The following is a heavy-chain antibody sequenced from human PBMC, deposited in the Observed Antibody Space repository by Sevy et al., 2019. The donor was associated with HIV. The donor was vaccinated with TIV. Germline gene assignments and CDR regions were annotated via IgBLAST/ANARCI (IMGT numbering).Heavy chain of an antibody. J-gene: IGHJ4*02. CDR1: GHTFNAYY. D-gene: IGHD2-15*01. CDR3: ATPAPPCSGGTCYDFDY. CDR2: INPKNGDT. V-gene: IGHV1-2*02. Sequence: ASVKVSCKTSGHTFNAYYTHWVRQAPGQGLEWMAWINPKNGDTNYAQKFQGRVTITSDTSISTTYMELSRLTSDDTGIYYCATPAPPCSGGTCYDFDYWGQGTLVTVSS.